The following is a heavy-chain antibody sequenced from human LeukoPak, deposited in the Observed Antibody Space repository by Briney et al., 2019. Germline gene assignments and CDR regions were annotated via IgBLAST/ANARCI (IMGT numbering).Heavy chain of an antibody. D-gene: IGHD3-10*01. CDR1: GASISNSNW. CDR2: IFHSGST. J-gene: IGHJ4*02. CDR3: ASQFGEGLYDY. V-gene: IGHV4-4*02. Sequence: SGTLSLTCAVSGASISNSNWWSWARQPPGKGLEWIGEIFHSGSTNYNPSLKSRVSISVDKSKNRFSLRLSSVPAADTAVYYCASQFGEGLYDYWGQGTLVTVSS.